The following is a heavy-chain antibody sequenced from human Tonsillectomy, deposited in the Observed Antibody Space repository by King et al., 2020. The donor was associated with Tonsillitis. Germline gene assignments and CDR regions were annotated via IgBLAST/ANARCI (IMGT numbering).Heavy chain of an antibody. J-gene: IGHJ6*04. CDR2: ISYTGST. Sequence: VQLQESGPGLVKPSETLSLTCTVSGGSISRYYWSWIRQPPGKGLEWIGYISYTGSTNYNPSLKSRVTISVDTSKNHFSLKLSSVTAADTAVYYCARAQAMDVWGKGTTVTVSS. CDR3: ARAQAMDV. V-gene: IGHV4-59*01. CDR1: GGSISRYY.